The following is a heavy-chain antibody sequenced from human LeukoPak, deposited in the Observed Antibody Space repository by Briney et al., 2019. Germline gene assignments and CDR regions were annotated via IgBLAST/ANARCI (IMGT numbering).Heavy chain of an antibody. CDR3: ARGYSSGWDFDY. CDR1: GGSVSSSSYY. J-gene: IGHJ4*02. Sequence: SETLSLTCTVSGGSVSSSSYYWSWIRQPAGTGLEWIGRIYTSGSTNYNPSLKSRVTMSVDTSKNQFSLKLSSVTAADTAVYYCARGYSSGWDFDYWGQGTLVTVSS. V-gene: IGHV4-61*02. D-gene: IGHD6-19*01. CDR2: IYTSGST.